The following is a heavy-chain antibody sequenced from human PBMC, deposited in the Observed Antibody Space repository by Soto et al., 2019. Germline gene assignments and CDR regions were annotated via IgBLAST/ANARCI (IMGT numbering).Heavy chain of an antibody. V-gene: IGHV3-23*01. Sequence: GGSLRLSCATSGFIFYNHGMSWVRQRPGKGLEWVSAIRARGDNTYYADSVKGRFTISRDNSKNTVDLQMNSLSPEDTATYYCARGGRGYDSSGYSSYLDYWGQGTLVTVSS. D-gene: IGHD3-22*01. CDR2: IRARGDNT. CDR3: ARGGRGYDSSGYSSYLDY. J-gene: IGHJ4*02. CDR1: GFIFYNHG.